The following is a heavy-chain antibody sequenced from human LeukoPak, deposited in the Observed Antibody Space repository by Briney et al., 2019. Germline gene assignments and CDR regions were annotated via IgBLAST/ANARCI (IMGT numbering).Heavy chain of an antibody. CDR2: IRYDGSNK. CDR1: GFTFSSYW. D-gene: IGHD3-22*01. CDR3: AKKSVYYDSSGYYDHFGY. V-gene: IGHV3-30*02. Sequence: GGSLRLSCAASGFTFSSYWMHWVRQAPGKGLEWVAFIRYDGSNKYYADSVKGRFTISRDNSKNTLYLQMNSLRAEDTAVYYCAKKSVYYDSSGYYDHFGYWGQGTLVTVSS. J-gene: IGHJ4*02.